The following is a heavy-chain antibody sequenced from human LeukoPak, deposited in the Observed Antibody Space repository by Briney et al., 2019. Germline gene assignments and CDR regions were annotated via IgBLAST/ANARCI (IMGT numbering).Heavy chain of an antibody. V-gene: IGHV4-59*01. CDR3: ASSYDSSGYYPHVFDY. Sequence: SETLSLTCTVSGGSISSYYWSWIRQPPRKGLEWIGYIYYSGSTNYNPSLKSRVTISVDTSKNQFSLKLGSVTAADTAVYYCASSYDSSGYYPHVFDYWGQGTLVTVSS. CDR1: GGSISSYY. J-gene: IGHJ4*02. CDR2: IYYSGST. D-gene: IGHD3-22*01.